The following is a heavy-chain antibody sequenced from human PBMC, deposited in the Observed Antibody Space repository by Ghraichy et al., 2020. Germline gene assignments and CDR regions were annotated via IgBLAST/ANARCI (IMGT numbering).Heavy chain of an antibody. CDR2: INHSGST. CDR1: GGSFSGYY. J-gene: IGHJ4*02. D-gene: IGHD2-2*01. Sequence: SETLSLTCAVYGGSFSGYYWSWIRQPPGKGLEWIGEINHSGSTNYNPSLKSRVTISVDTSKNQFSLKLSSVTAADTAVYYCATRYCSSTSCQSLPFDYWGQGTLVTVSS. V-gene: IGHV4-34*01. CDR3: ATRYCSSTSCQSLPFDY.